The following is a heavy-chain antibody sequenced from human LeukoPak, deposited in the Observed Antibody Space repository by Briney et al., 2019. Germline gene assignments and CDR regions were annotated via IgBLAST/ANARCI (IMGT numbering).Heavy chain of an antibody. CDR2: ILSSGST. CDR1: GGSISSSSYY. J-gene: IGHJ5*02. D-gene: IGHD6-13*01. V-gene: IGHV4-39*01. Sequence: SETLSLTCSVSGGSISSSSYYWGWIRQPPGKGLEWIGSILSSGSTYYNPSLKSRVTISVDTSKNQFSLKLSSVTAADTAVYYCARHVPPMYSSSWYSWLGLSYNWFDPWGQGTLVTVSS. CDR3: ARHVPPMYSSSWYSWLGLSYNWFDP.